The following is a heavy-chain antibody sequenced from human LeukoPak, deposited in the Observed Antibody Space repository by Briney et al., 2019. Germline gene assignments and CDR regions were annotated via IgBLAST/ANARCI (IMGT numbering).Heavy chain of an antibody. Sequence: SETLSLTCTVSGGSISSSSYYWGWIRQPPGKGLEWIGTIYYSGSTYYNPSLKSRVTISVDTSKNQYSLKLSSVTAADTAVYYCARDGYNPIDYWGQGTLVTVSS. CDR2: IYYSGST. CDR1: GGSISSSSYY. CDR3: ARDGYNPIDY. D-gene: IGHD5-24*01. J-gene: IGHJ4*02. V-gene: IGHV4-39*02.